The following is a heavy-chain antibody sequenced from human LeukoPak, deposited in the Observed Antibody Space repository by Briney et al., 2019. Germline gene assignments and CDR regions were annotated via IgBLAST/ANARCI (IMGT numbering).Heavy chain of an antibody. D-gene: IGHD1-1*01. CDR1: GFTFSSYA. V-gene: IGHV3-30-3*01. Sequence: GGSLRLSCAASGFTFSSYAMHWVRQAPGKGLEWVAVISYDGSNKYYADSVKGRFTISRDNSKNTLYLQMNSLRAEDTAVYYCARDLGTTGTTGPAWGQGTLVTVSS. J-gene: IGHJ4*02. CDR2: ISYDGSNK. CDR3: ARDLGTTGTTGPA.